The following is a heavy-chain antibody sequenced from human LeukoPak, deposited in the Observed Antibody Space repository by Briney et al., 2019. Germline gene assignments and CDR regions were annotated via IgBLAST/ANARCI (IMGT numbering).Heavy chain of an antibody. J-gene: IGHJ3*02. V-gene: IGHV4-59*12. CDR2: IYYSGST. Sequence: SETLSLTCTVSGGSISSYYWSWIRQPPGKGLEWIGYIYYSGSTNYNPSLKSRVTISVDRSKNQFSLKLSSVTAADTAVYYCARDRHPDAFDIWGQGTMVTVSS. CDR3: ARDRHPDAFDI. CDR1: GGSISSYY.